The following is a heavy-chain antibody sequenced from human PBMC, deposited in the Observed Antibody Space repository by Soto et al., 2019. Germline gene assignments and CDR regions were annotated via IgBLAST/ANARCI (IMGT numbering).Heavy chain of an antibody. D-gene: IGHD6-13*01. CDR3: AKAPGLAAGTFGLDS. J-gene: IGHJ4*02. Sequence: HPGGSLRLSCAASGFTFSHCAMSWVRQAPGKELEWVSSLTGSGVTTYYADSVRGRFTISRDNSKNTLYLQVNSLRAEDTAVYYCAKAPGLAAGTFGLDSWGQGTLVTVSS. CDR1: GFTFSHCA. V-gene: IGHV3-23*01. CDR2: LTGSGVTT.